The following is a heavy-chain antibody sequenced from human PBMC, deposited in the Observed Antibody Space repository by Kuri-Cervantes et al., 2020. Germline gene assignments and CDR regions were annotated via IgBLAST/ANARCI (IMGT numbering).Heavy chain of an antibody. J-gene: IGHJ3*02. Sequence: SETLSLTCTVSGGSISSYYWSWIRQPPGKGLEWIGSIYYSGSTYYNPSLKSRVTISVDTSKNQFSLKLSSVTAADTAVYYCARTVAVAFDIWGQGTTVTVSS. CDR3: ARTVAVAFDI. CDR2: IYYSGST. CDR1: GGSISSYY. D-gene: IGHD6-19*01. V-gene: IGHV4-39*01.